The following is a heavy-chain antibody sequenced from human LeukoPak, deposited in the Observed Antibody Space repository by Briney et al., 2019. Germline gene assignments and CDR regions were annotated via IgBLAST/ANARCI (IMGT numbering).Heavy chain of an antibody. D-gene: IGHD6-13*01. Sequence: GGSLRLSCAASGFTFSTYAMSWVRQAPGKGLEWVSAISGSGGSTYYADSVKGRFTISRDNSKNTLYLQMNSLRAEDTAVYYCAKSKDTGYSSSWRYWGQGTLVTVSS. CDR2: ISGSGGST. CDR3: AKSKDTGYSSSWRY. CDR1: GFTFSTYA. J-gene: IGHJ4*02. V-gene: IGHV3-23*01.